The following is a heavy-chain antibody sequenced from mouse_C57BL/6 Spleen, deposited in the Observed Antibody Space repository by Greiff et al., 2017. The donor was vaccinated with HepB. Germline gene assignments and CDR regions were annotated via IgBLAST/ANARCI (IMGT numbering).Heavy chain of an antibody. V-gene: IGHV5-17*01. D-gene: IGHD2-2*01. J-gene: IGHJ3*01. CDR3: ARGGVTPFAY. CDR2: ISSGSSTI. Sequence: DVQLVESGGGLVKPGGSLKLSCAASGFTFSDYGMHWVRQAPEKGLEWVAYISSGSSTIYYADTVKGRFTISRDNAKNTLFLRMTSLRSEDTAMYYCARGGVTPFAYWGQGTLVTVSA. CDR1: GFTFSDYG.